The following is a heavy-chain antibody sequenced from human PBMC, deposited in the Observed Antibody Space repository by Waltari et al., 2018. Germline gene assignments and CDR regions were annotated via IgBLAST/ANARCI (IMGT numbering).Heavy chain of an antibody. V-gene: IGHV2-5*02. Sequence: QITLKESGPTLVKPTQTLTLTCTFSGFSPSISGVGVSWIRQPPGKALEWLALIYWDDNQRYSPSLRSRLTITRDTSKNQVVLTMTNMDPVDTATYYCAHIISYSGHDVGRNYDFWGQGMLVTVSS. CDR1: GFSPSISGVG. D-gene: IGHD5-12*01. J-gene: IGHJ4*02. CDR3: AHIISYSGHDVGRNYDF. CDR2: IYWDDNQ.